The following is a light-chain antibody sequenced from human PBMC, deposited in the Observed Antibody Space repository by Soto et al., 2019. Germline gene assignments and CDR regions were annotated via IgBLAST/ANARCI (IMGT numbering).Light chain of an antibody. V-gene: IGLV2-23*03. Sequence: QSALTQPASVSGSPGQSITISCTGTSSDVGSYNLVSWYQQHPGKAPKLMIYEGSKRPSGVSNRFSGFKSGNTASLTISGLQAEDEADYYCCSYAGSSTVDVFGTGTKLTVL. J-gene: IGLJ1*01. CDR2: EGS. CDR1: SSDVGSYNL. CDR3: CSYAGSSTVDV.